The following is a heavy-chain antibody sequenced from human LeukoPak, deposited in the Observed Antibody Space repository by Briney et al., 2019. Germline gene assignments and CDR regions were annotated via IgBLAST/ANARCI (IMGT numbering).Heavy chain of an antibody. Sequence: ASVKVSCKASGYTFTSYDINWVRQATGQGLEWMGWMNPNSGNTGYAQKFQGRVTMTRNTSISTAYMELSSLRSADTAVYYCARYGSGSYYYYYGMDVWGQGTTVTVSS. CDR1: GYTFTSYD. J-gene: IGHJ6*02. CDR3: ARYGSGSYYYYYGMDV. D-gene: IGHD3-10*01. V-gene: IGHV1-8*01. CDR2: MNPNSGNT.